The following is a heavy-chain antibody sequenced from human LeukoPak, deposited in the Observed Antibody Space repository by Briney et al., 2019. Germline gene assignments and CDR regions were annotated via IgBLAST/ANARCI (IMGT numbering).Heavy chain of an antibody. J-gene: IGHJ4*02. CDR1: GFIFSRYS. V-gene: IGHV3-21*01. CDR2: ISTSSSYI. D-gene: IGHD6-19*01. Sequence: GGSLRLSCEASGFIFSRYSMNWVRQAPGKGLEWVSSISTSSSYIYYADSVKGRFTISRDNAKNSLYLQMNSLRAEDTAVYYCAREVAVAGSFDYWGQGTLVTVSS. CDR3: AREVAVAGSFDY.